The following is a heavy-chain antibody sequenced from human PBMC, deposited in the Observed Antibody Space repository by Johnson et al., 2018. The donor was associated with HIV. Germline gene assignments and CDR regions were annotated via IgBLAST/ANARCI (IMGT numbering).Heavy chain of an antibody. Sequence: VQLVESGGGLVKPGGSLRLSCAVSTFTFSDYYMRWIRQAPGKGLEWVSGINWNGGSTGYADSVKGRFTISRDNAKNSLYLQMNSLRAEDTALYYCARRIAARPNDAFDIWGQGTMVTVSS. J-gene: IGHJ3*02. V-gene: IGHV3-20*04. D-gene: IGHD6-6*01. CDR1: TFTFSDYY. CDR2: INWNGGST. CDR3: ARRIAARPNDAFDI.